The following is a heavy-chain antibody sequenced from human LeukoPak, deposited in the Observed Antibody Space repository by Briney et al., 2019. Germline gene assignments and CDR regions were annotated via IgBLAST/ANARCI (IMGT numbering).Heavy chain of an antibody. J-gene: IGHJ4*02. CDR2: INPNSGGT. Sequence: ASVKVSCKASGYTFTGYYMHWVRQAPGQGLEWMGWINPNSGGTNYAQKFQGRVTMTRDTSISTAYMELSRLRSDDTAVYYCARSYCSSTSCLPRCDYWGQGTLVTVSS. D-gene: IGHD2-2*01. V-gene: IGHV1-2*02. CDR3: ARSYCSSTSCLPRCDY. CDR1: GYTFTGYY.